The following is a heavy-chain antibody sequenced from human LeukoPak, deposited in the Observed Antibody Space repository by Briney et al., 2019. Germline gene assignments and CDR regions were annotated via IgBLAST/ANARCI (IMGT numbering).Heavy chain of an antibody. J-gene: IGHJ4*02. Sequence: ASVEVSCKASGYTFTGYYMHWVRQAPGQGLEWMGWINPNSGGTNYAQKFQGRVTMTRDTSISTAYMELSRLRSEDTAVYYCARDRGWELRWFELDYWGQGTLVTVSS. CDR2: INPNSGGT. V-gene: IGHV1-2*02. CDR1: GYTFTGYY. D-gene: IGHD1-26*01. CDR3: ARDRGWELRWFELDY.